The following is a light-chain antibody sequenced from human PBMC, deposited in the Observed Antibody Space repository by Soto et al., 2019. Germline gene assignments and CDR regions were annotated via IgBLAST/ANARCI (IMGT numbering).Light chain of an antibody. CDR3: SSYTASFTVL. J-gene: IGLJ2*01. CDR1: SSDVGAYNY. CDR2: DVD. Sequence: QPASVSGSPGQSITISCTGTSSDVGAYNYVSWYQQHPGKAPKLMIYDVDNRPSGVSNRFSGSKSGNTASLTISGLQAEDEADYYCSSYTASFTVLFGGGTK. V-gene: IGLV2-14*01.